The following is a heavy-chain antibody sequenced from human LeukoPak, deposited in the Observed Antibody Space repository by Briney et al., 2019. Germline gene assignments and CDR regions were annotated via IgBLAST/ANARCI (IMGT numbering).Heavy chain of an antibody. CDR1: GYSFTSYW. CDR2: IYPGDSDT. Sequence: GKSLKISCKGSGYSFTSYWIGWVRQMPGKGLEWMGIIYPGDSDTRYSPSFQGQVTISADKSISTAYLQWSSLKASDTAMYYCARGYCSGGSCYFESSFDYWGQGTLVTVSS. CDR3: ARGYCSGGSCYFESSFDY. V-gene: IGHV5-51*01. J-gene: IGHJ4*02. D-gene: IGHD2-15*01.